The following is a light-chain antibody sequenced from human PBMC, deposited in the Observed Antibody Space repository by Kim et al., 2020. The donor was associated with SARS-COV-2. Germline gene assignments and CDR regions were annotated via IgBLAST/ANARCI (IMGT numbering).Light chain of an antibody. J-gene: IGKJ2*01. V-gene: IGKV1-39*01. CDR3: QQSHSTPYT. CDR2: AAS. Sequence: DIQMTQSPPSLSASVGDRVTITCRASQSIVNYLNWYQQKPGKAPNLLIYAASSLQSGVPSRFSGSGSGAEFTLTISSLQPEDFATYYCQQSHSTPYTFGQGTKLEIK. CDR1: QSIVNY.